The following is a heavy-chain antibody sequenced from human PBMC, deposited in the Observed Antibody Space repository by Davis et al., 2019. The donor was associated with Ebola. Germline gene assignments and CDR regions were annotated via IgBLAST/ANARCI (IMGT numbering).Heavy chain of an antibody. V-gene: IGHV5-51*01. CDR1: GYSFTRYW. CDR2: IYPGDSDT. CDR3: ARRMTGTTYGLDV. Sequence: GESLKISCQGSGYSFTRYWIGWVRQMPGKGLEWMGIIYPGDSDTSYSPSFQGQVTISADKSSSTAYLQWSSLKASDTAMYYCARRMTGTTYGLDVWGQGTTVTVSS. D-gene: IGHD1-20*01. J-gene: IGHJ6*02.